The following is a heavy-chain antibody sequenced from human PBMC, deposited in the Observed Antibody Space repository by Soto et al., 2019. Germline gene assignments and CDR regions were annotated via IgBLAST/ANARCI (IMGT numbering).Heavy chain of an antibody. D-gene: IGHD1-26*01. CDR2: IIPIFGTA. Sequence: QVQLVQSGAEVKKPGSSVKVSCKTSGGTFSTYSIDWVRQAPGEGLEWMGGIIPIFGTANYAQKFQDRVTITADKSTNTAFMELSSLKSEDTAMYYCASSSGNNYGVGTNYYFDYWGQGTLVTVSS. J-gene: IGHJ4*02. CDR1: GGTFSTYS. V-gene: IGHV1-69*06. CDR3: ASSSGNNYGVGTNYYFDY.